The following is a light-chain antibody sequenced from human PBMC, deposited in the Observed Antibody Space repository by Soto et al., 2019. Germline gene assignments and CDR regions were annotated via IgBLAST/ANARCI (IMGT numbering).Light chain of an antibody. CDR3: QQRANWPLT. Sequence: EIVLTQSPATLSLSPGERATLSCRASQSVINYLAWYQQKPGQAPRLLLYDTSNRATGIPARFSGSGSGTDFTLIISSLEPEDFAVYYCQQRANWPLTFGGGTKVDIK. J-gene: IGKJ4*01. V-gene: IGKV3-11*01. CDR2: DTS. CDR1: QSVINY.